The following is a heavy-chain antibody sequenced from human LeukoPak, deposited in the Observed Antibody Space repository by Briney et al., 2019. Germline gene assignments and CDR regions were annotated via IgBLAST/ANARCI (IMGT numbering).Heavy chain of an antibody. J-gene: IGHJ2*01. V-gene: IGHV5-51*01. CDR2: VYPGDSDS. Sequence: GKSLKISCQGSGYSFASYWIGWVRQMPGKGLEWMGIVYPGDSDSRYSPSFQGQVTISADKSISTAYLQWSSLKASDTAMYYCARRGTGYCSGGSCSGGGYFDLWGRGTLVTVSS. D-gene: IGHD2-15*01. CDR1: GYSFASYW. CDR3: ARRGTGYCSGGSCSGGGYFDL.